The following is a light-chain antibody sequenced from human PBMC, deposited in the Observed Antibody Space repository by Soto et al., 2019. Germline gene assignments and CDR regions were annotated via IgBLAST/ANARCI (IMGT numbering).Light chain of an antibody. CDR1: SSDVGGYNY. Sequence: QSALTQPPSASGSPGQSVTISCTGTSSDVGGYNYVSWYQQHPGKAPKVMIYEVNKRPSGVPDRFSGSKSGNTASLTVSGLXXXXXADYYCSSYAGSNNVVFGGGTKVTVL. CDR3: SSYAGSNNVV. CDR2: EVN. V-gene: IGLV2-8*01. J-gene: IGLJ2*01.